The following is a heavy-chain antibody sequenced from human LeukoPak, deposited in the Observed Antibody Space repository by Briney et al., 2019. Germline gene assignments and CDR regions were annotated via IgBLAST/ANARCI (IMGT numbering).Heavy chain of an antibody. CDR3: ARGPTDFDTSDI. CDR2: IKHDSSET. CDR1: GFPISSYW. V-gene: IGHV3-7*01. Sequence: TGGPLRLSCTAYGFPISSYWMSWVRQVPGKGLESVAHIKHDSSETYSVDTVRGRFVISRDNAKNSLYLQMNSLRVEDTAVYHCARGPTDFDTSDIWGHGTLVTVSS. J-gene: IGHJ3*02.